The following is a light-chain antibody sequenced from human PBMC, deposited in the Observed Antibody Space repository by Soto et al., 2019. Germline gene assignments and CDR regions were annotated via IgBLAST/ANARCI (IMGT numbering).Light chain of an antibody. Sequence: EIVLTQSPATLSLSPGERATLSCRASQSVSSYLAWYQQKPGQAPRLLIYDASSRATGIPDRFSGSGSGTDFTLTISRLEPEDFAVYYCQQYGRSPWTFGQGTKV. J-gene: IGKJ1*01. CDR2: DAS. CDR3: QQYGRSPWT. V-gene: IGKV3-20*01. CDR1: QSVSSY.